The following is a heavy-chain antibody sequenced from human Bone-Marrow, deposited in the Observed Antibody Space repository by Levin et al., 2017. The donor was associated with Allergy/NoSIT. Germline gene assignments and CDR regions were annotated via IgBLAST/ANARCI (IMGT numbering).Heavy chain of an antibody. D-gene: IGHD1-1*01. V-gene: IGHV3-23*01. CDR1: AFTFSSYT. CDR3: AKDRETGTTKGRDFDI. Sequence: GESLKISCAASAFTFSSYTMSWVRQAPGKGLEWVSGISGSGVNTYYADSVKGRFTISRDNSQNTLFLQMNSLRGEDTALYYCAKDRETGTTKGRDFDIWGQGTMVTVSS. CDR2: ISGSGVNT. J-gene: IGHJ3*02.